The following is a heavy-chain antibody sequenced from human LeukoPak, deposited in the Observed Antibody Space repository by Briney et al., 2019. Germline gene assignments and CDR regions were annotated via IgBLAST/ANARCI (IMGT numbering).Heavy chain of an antibody. D-gene: IGHD2-15*01. V-gene: IGHV4-39*01. Sequence: SETLSLTCTVSGGSISSYYWGWIRQPPGKGLEWIGSIYYSGNTYYSPSLKSRVTLSVDTSKNQFSLKLSSVTAADTAVYYCARHCSGGSCYSDFDYWGQGTLVTVSS. J-gene: IGHJ4*02. CDR2: IYYSGNT. CDR1: GGSISSYY. CDR3: ARHCSGGSCYSDFDY.